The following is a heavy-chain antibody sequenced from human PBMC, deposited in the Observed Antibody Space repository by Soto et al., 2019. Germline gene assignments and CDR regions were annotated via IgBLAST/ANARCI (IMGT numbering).Heavy chain of an antibody. CDR1: GYPLTSYQ. J-gene: IGHJ4*02. Sequence: ASVNVSCKPSGYPLTSYQMHWVRQAPGQVLQWMGLINPNDGRTRYARQFEGRVTMTRDTSTTTIFMELSSLTFEDTAVYYCVRATYFSDSSGYTRCFDYWRQGTLVTVSA. V-gene: IGHV1-46*03. CDR2: INPNDGRT. CDR3: VRATYFSDSSGYTRCFDY. D-gene: IGHD3-22*01.